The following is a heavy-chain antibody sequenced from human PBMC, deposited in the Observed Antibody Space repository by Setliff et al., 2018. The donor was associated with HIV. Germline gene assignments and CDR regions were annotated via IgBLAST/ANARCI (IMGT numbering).Heavy chain of an antibody. CDR3: TRGSSGWKYYYYYYMDL. V-gene: IGHV3-30*02. Sequence: GGSLRLSCAASGFTFSSYGMHWVRQAPGKGLQWVAFIRYYGSDEYYADSVKGRFTISRDNSKNTLYLQMNSLRDEDTALYYCTRGSSGWKYYYYYYMDLWGSGTTVTVSS. D-gene: IGHD6-19*01. CDR2: IRYYGSDE. CDR1: GFTFSSYG. J-gene: IGHJ6*03.